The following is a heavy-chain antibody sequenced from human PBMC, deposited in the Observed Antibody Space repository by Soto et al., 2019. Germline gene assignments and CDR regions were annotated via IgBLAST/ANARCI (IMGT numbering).Heavy chain of an antibody. CDR3: ARGASGYGNFDY. CDR2: IDSDGSPT. D-gene: IGHD5-12*01. V-gene: IGHV3-74*01. CDR1: GFTFSSYW. J-gene: IGHJ4*02. Sequence: EVQLVESGGGLVQPGGSLRLSCTASGFTFSSYWMHWVRQAPGKGLEWVSRIDSDGSPTNYADFVKGRFTISRDNAKNTLYLQMNSLRVEDTAVYYCARGASGYGNFDYWGQGTLVTVSS.